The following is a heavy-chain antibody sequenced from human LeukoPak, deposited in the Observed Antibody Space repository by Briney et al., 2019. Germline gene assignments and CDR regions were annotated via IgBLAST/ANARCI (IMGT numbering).Heavy chain of an antibody. V-gene: IGHV1-2*02. CDR1: GYTFTGYY. D-gene: IGHD5-12*01. CDR2: INPNSGGT. J-gene: IGHJ4*02. CDR3: ARDLLGEYSPYYFDY. Sequence: ASVKVSCKASGYTFTGYYMHWVRQAPGQGLEWMGWINPNSGGTNYAQKFQGRVTMTRDTSISTAYMELSRLRSDDTAVYYCARDLLGEYSPYYFDYWGQGTLVTVSS.